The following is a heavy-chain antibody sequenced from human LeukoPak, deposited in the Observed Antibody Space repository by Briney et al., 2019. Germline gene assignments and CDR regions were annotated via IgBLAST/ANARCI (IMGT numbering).Heavy chain of an antibody. J-gene: IGHJ4*02. CDR2: IYYSGST. V-gene: IGHV4-39*01. D-gene: IGHD3-22*01. Sequence: PSETLSLTCTVSGGSISSSSYYWGWIRQPPGKGLEWIGSIYYSGSTYYKPSLKSRVTISVDTSKNQFSLKLSSVTAADPAVYYCARLTYYYDSSGYYRHIDYWGQGTLVTVSS. CDR1: GGSISSSSYY. CDR3: ARLTYYYDSSGYYRHIDY.